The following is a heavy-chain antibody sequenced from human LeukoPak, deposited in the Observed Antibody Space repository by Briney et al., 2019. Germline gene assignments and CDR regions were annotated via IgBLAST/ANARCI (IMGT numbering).Heavy chain of an antibody. CDR2: IYPDDSDT. J-gene: IGHJ4*02. CDR1: GYSFSTYW. CDR3: ARHREGYCTGDSCYGGDY. Sequence: GESLKISCKGPGYSFSTYWIGWVRQMPGEGLEWMGIIYPDDSDTRYSPSFQGQVTISADKSISTAYLQWSSLKASDTAMYYCARHREGYCTGDSCYGGDYWGQGTLVTVSS. D-gene: IGHD2-15*01. V-gene: IGHV5-51*01.